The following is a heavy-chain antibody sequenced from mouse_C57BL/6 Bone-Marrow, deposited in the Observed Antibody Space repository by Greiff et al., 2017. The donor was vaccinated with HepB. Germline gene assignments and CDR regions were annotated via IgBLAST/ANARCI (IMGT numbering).Heavy chain of an antibody. J-gene: IGHJ4*01. CDR2: IHHNSGST. CDR3: ARGGWLPVY. Sequence: QVQLQQPGAELVKPGASVNLSCKASGFTFTSYWMHGVKQRPGQGFEWIGMIHHNSGSTNYTEKFKSKATLTVDTSSRTAYMQLSSLTAEDSAVYYCARGGWLPVYWGQGTSVTVSS. V-gene: IGHV1-64*01. D-gene: IGHD2-3*01. CDR1: GFTFTSYW.